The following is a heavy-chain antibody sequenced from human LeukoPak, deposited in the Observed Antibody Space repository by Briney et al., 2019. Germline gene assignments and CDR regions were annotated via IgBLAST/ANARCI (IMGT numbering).Heavy chain of an antibody. Sequence: SQTLSLTCTVSGGSISSVDYYWSWIRQPPGKGLEWIGYIYYSGSTYYNPSLKSRVTISVDTSKNQFSLKLSSVTAADTAVYYCARDIRRSSSLDYWGQGTLVTVSS. CDR3: ARDIRRSSSLDY. D-gene: IGHD6-13*01. V-gene: IGHV4-30-4*01. CDR1: GGSISSVDYY. J-gene: IGHJ4*02. CDR2: IYYSGST.